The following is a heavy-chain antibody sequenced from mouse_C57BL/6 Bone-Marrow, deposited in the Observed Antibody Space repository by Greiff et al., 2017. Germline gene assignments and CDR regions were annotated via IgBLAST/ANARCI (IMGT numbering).Heavy chain of an antibody. J-gene: IGHJ2*01. CDR1: YTFTDYYM. CDR3: RRRLIYDGYYNYFDY. D-gene: IGHD2-3*01. Sequence: VQLKQSGPELVKPGASVKMSCKASGYTFTDYYMHWVKQKPGKGLEWIGEIYPGSGNTYYNEKFKGKATLTADTSSSTAYMQLSSLTSEDSAVYFCARRRLIYDGYYNYFDYWGQGTTLTVSS. V-gene: IGHV1-83*01. CDR2: YPGSGNTY.